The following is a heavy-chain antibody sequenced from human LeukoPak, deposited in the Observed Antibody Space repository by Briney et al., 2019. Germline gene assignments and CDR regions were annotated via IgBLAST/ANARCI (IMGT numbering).Heavy chain of an antibody. D-gene: IGHD5-18*01. J-gene: IGHJ4*02. Sequence: GASLRLSCAASGFTFNNYAMSWVRQAPGKGLEWVSLIRGSTYYADSVKGRFTISRDNSKNMVHLQMNSLRAEDTAVYYCAKTGTGYTYGFDYWGQGTLVTVSS. CDR1: GFTFNNYA. CDR2: IRGST. V-gene: IGHV3-23*01. CDR3: AKTGTGYTYGFDY.